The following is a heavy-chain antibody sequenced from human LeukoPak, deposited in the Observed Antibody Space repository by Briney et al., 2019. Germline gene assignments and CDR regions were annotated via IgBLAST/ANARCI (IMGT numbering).Heavy chain of an antibody. CDR3: ARDVGAGSVHDY. CDR1: GFTFSSYA. J-gene: IGHJ4*02. CDR2: ISSNGGST. Sequence: GGSLRLSCSASGFTFSSYAMHWVRQAPGKGLEYVSAISSNGGSTYYADSVKGRFTISRDNAKNSLYLQLNSLRAEDTAVYYCARDVGAGSVHDYWGQGTLVTVSS. V-gene: IGHV3-64*04. D-gene: IGHD1-26*01.